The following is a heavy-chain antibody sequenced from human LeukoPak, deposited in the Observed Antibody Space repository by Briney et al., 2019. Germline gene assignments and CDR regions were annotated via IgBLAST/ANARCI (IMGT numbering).Heavy chain of an antibody. J-gene: IGHJ6*02. CDR1: GGSINSGDYY. Sequence: SETLSLTCTVSGGSINSGDYYWSWVRQHPGKGLEWTGYIYYSGSTYYNPSLKSRVTISVDTSKNHFSLKLSSVTAADTAVYYCARDQGLRPLGVSHYYYYGMDVWGQGTTVTVSS. CDR2: IYYSGST. CDR3: ARDQGLRPLGVSHYYYYGMDV. V-gene: IGHV4-31*03. D-gene: IGHD5-12*01.